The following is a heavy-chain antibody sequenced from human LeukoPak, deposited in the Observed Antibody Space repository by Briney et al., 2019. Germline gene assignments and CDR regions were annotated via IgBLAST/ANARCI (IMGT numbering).Heavy chain of an antibody. CDR1: GGSFSGYY. V-gene: IGHV4-34*01. J-gene: IGHJ4*02. D-gene: IGHD6-13*01. Sequence: PSETLSLTGAVYGGSFSGYYWSWIRQPPGKWLEWIGEINHSGSTNYNPSLKSRVTISVDTSKNQFSLKLSSVTAADTAVYYCARGKRGYSSSWYDYWGQGTLVTVSS. CDR2: INHSGST. CDR3: ARGKRGYSSSWYDY.